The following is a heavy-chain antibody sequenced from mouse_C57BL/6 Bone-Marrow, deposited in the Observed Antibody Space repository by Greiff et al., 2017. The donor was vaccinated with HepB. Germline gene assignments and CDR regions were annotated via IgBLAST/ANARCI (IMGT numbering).Heavy chain of an antibody. V-gene: IGHV1-47*01. CDR2: FHPYNDDT. CDR3: ARDYYGSRGFAY. Sequence: LVESGAELVKPGASVKMSCKASGYTFTTYPIEWMKQNHGKSLEWIGNFHPYNDDTKYNEKFKGKAPLTVEKSSSTVYLELSRLTSDDSAVYYCARDYYGSRGFAYWGQGTLVTVSA. D-gene: IGHD1-1*01. J-gene: IGHJ3*01. CDR1: GYTFTTYP.